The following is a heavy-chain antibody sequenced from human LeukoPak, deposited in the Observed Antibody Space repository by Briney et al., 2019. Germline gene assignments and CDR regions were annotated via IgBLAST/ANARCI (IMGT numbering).Heavy chain of an antibody. V-gene: IGHV1-46*01. J-gene: IGHJ4*02. D-gene: IGHD1-26*01. CDR2: INPSGGST. Sequence: ASVKVSCKASGYTFTSYYMHWVRQAPGQGLEWMGIINPSGGSTSYAQKFQGRVTMTRDTSTSTVYMELGSLRSEDTAVYYCARYSGSYVFDYWGQGTLVTVSS. CDR3: ARYSGSYVFDY. CDR1: GYTFTSYY.